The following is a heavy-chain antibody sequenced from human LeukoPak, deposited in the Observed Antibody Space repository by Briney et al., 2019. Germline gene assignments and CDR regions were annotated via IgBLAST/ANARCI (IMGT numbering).Heavy chain of an antibody. Sequence: GGSLRLSCAASGFTFSSYAMSWVRQAPGKGLEWVSAISGSGGSTYYADSVKGRFTISRDNSKNTLYLQMNSLRAEDTAVHYCAKGEGYYGSGSYFWGQGTLVTVSS. V-gene: IGHV3-23*01. D-gene: IGHD3-10*01. CDR3: AKGEGYYGSGSYF. CDR1: GFTFSSYA. J-gene: IGHJ4*02. CDR2: ISGSGGST.